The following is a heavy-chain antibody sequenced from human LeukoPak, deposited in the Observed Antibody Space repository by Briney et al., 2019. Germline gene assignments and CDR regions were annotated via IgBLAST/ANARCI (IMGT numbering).Heavy chain of an antibody. Sequence: GGSLRLSCVASGFTFSSYEMNWVRQAPGKGLEWGSYISRSGSTIYHADSVKGRVTLSRDNAKKSLYLEMKSLRAEDTAVYYCARERETTVTYDAFDIWGLGTMVTVFS. CDR1: GFTFSSYE. CDR3: ARERETTVTYDAFDI. V-gene: IGHV3-48*03. CDR2: ISRSGSTI. D-gene: IGHD4-17*01. J-gene: IGHJ3*02.